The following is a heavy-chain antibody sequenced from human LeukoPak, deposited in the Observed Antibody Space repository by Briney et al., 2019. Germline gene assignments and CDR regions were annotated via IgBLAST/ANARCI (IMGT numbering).Heavy chain of an antibody. Sequence: GGSLRLACAASGFTFSSYSMNWVRQAPGKGLEWVSSISSSRSYIYYADSVKGRFTISRDNAKNSLYLQMNSLRAEDTAVYYCARDHWNYHAFDYWGQGTLVTVSS. CDR1: GFTFSSYS. V-gene: IGHV3-21*01. CDR2: ISSSRSYI. J-gene: IGHJ4*02. D-gene: IGHD1-7*01. CDR3: ARDHWNYHAFDY.